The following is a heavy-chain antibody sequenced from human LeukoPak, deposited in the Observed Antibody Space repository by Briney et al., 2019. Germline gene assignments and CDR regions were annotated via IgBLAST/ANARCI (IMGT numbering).Heavy chain of an antibody. CDR1: GGSFSGYY. V-gene: IGHV4-34*01. J-gene: IGHJ4*02. CDR3: ARGTAMGAFDY. D-gene: IGHD5-18*01. CDR2: INHSGST. Sequence: LETLSLTCAVYGGSFSGYYWSWIRQPPGKGLEWIGEINHSGSTNYNPSLKSRVTISVDTSKNQFSLKLSSVTAADTAVYYCARGTAMGAFDYWGQGTLVTVSS.